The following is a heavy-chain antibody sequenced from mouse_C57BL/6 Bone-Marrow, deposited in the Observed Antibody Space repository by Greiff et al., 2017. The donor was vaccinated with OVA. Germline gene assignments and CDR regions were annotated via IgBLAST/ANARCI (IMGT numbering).Heavy chain of an antibody. V-gene: IGHV1-59*01. CDR3: ATYYWFAY. Sequence: QVQLQQPGAELVRPGTSVKLSCKASGYTFTSYWMHWVKQRPGQGLEWIGVIDPSDSYTNYNQKFKGKATLTVDTSSSTAYMQLSSLTSEDSAVYYCATYYWFAYWGQRTLVTVSA. CDR1: GYTFTSYW. J-gene: IGHJ3*01. D-gene: IGHD1-1*01. CDR2: IDPSDSYT.